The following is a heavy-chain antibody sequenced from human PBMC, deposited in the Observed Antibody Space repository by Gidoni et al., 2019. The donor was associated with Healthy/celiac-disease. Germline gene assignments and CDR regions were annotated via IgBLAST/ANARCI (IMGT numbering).Heavy chain of an antibody. V-gene: IGHV1-3*01. CDR1: GYTFTSYA. Sequence: QVQLVQSGAEVKKPGASVKVSCKASGYTFTSYAMHWVSQAPGQRLEWMGWINAGHGNTKYSQKFQGRVTMTRDTSASTAYMELSSLRSEDTAVYYCARAGSYCSGGSCYSRVPEYFQHWGQGTLVTVSS. D-gene: IGHD2-15*01. J-gene: IGHJ1*01. CDR2: INAGHGNT. CDR3: ARAGSYCSGGSCYSRVPEYFQH.